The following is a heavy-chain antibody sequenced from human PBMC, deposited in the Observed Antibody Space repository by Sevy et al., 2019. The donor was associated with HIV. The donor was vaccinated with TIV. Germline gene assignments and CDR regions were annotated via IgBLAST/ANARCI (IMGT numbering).Heavy chain of an antibody. V-gene: IGHV3-33*08. Sequence: GGSLRLSCAASGFTFSSYNINWVRQAPGKGLEWVAVIWYDGSNKYYADSVKGRFTISRDNSKNTLYLQMNSLRAEDTAVYYCARDSPEAYGSGSYRGGFDPWGQGTLVTVSS. CDR2: IWYDGSNK. CDR1: GFTFSSYN. J-gene: IGHJ5*02. CDR3: ARDSPEAYGSGSYRGGFDP. D-gene: IGHD3-10*01.